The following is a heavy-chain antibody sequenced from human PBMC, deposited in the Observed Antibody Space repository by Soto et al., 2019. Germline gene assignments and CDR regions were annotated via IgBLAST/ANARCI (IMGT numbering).Heavy chain of an antibody. J-gene: IGHJ1*01. Sequence: QVQLVQSGAEVKKPGASVKVSCKASGYTFTSYYMHWVRQAPGQGLEWMGIINPSGGSTSYAQKFQGPVTMTRVTSTSTVYLALSSLNTEDTAVYYSARVVEGYYDCSSFQHCGRGTLVTV. D-gene: IGHD3-22*01. CDR2: INPSGGST. CDR3: ARVVEGYYDCSSFQH. V-gene: IGHV1-46*01. CDR1: GYTFTSYY.